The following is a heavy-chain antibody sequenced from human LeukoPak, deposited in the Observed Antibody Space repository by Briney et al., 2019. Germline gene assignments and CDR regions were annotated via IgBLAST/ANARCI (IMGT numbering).Heavy chain of an antibody. CDR3: ARGSSYFAYYSGSGSRSNNWFDP. V-gene: IGHV4-34*01. CDR2: INHSGST. D-gene: IGHD3-10*01. Sequence: SETLSLTCAVYGGSFSGYYWSWIRQPPGKGLEWIGEINHSGSTNYNPSLKSRVTISVDTSKNQFSLKLSSVTAADTAVYYCARGSSYFAYYSGSGSRSNNWFDPWGQGTLVTVSS. J-gene: IGHJ5*02. CDR1: GGSFSGYY.